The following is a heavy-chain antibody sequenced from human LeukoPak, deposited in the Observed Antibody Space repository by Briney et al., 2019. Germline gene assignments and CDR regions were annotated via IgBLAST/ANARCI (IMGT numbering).Heavy chain of an antibody. J-gene: IGHJ4*02. CDR2: IFYSGRT. D-gene: IGHD6-13*01. CDR3: ARVLHPQSSSWFIDY. CDR1: GGSISSYY. V-gene: IGHV4-59*01. Sequence: PSETLSLTCSVSGGSISSYYWSWIRQPPGKGLEWIGYIFYSGRTSYNPSLKSRVNISVDTSRNQFSLKLSSMTAADTAVYYCARVLHPQSSSWFIDYWGQGIPVTVSS.